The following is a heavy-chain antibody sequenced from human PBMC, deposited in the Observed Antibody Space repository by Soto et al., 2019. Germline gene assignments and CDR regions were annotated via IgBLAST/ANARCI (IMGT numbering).Heavy chain of an antibody. J-gene: IGHJ4*02. CDR2: IYLTGST. CDR3: AAKGGAYGLDH. CDR1: GVSITRSFW. D-gene: IGHD3-16*01. Sequence: QVQLQESGPGLVKPSETLSLTCGVSGVSITRSFWWHWVRQSPGKGLEWLGEIYLTGSTNYNPSLSGRVTVSVDHSRNQFSLSWTSVTAADTAFYFCAAKGGAYGLDHWGQGNRVTVSS. V-gene: IGHV4-4*02.